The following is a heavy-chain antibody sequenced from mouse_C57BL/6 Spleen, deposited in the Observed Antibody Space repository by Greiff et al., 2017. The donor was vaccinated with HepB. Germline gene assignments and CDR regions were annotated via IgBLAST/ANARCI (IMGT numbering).Heavy chain of an antibody. CDR1: GYTFTDYN. J-gene: IGHJ1*03. D-gene: IGHD2-1*01. Sequence: VQLQQSGPELVKPGASVKMSCKASGYTFTDYNMHWVKQSHGKSLEWIGYINPNNGGTSYNQKFKGKATLTVNKSSSTAYMELRSLTSEDSAVYYCANPLYGNYGYFDVWGTGTTVTVSS. V-gene: IGHV1-22*01. CDR2: INPNNGGT. CDR3: ANPLYGNYGYFDV.